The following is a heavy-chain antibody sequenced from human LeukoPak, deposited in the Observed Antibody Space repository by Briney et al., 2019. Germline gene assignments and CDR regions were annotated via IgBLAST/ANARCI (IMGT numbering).Heavy chain of an antibody. CDR1: GFTFSNYW. Sequence: GGSLRLSCAASGFTFSNYWMSWVRQAPGKGLEWVANIRQDGGEESYVDSVKGRFTISRDNAKNSLDLQMKSLRAEDTAAYYCARVPESKWGDDAEFFYYYYMDVWGKGTTVIVSS. CDR3: ARVPESKWGDDAEFFYYYYMDV. D-gene: IGHD1-26*01. J-gene: IGHJ6*03. V-gene: IGHV3-7*01. CDR2: IRQDGGEE.